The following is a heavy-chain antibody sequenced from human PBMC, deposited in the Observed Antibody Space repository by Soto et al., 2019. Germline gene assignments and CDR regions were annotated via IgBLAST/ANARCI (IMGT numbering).Heavy chain of an antibody. J-gene: IGHJ6*02. V-gene: IGHV3-30*04. Sequence: SLRLSCAASGFTFSDYAMHWVRQAPGKGLEWVAVIWYDGSNKYYADSVKGRFTISRDNSKNTLSLQMNSLRAEDTAVYYCAGVKARWYGMDVWGQGTPVTVSS. CDR3: AGVKARWYGMDV. CDR1: GFTFSDYA. CDR2: IWYDGSNK. D-gene: IGHD1-26*01.